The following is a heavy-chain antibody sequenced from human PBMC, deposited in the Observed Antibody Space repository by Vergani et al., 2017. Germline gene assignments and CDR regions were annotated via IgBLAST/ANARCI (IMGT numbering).Heavy chain of an antibody. CDR1: GGSITYGA. V-gene: IGHV3-30*02. CDR2: IGYDGRIK. Sequence: QLQLQESGPGLVKPSETLSLTCTVSGGSITYGAFYWGWIRQAPGKGLEWVAFIGYDGRIKYNVDSVKGRFTISRDTSKKTLSLQMRSLRADDTAVYYYAEDGRENSDYGYFDYWGQGTLVTVSS. CDR3: AEDGRENSDYGYFDY. D-gene: IGHD4-17*01. J-gene: IGHJ4*02.